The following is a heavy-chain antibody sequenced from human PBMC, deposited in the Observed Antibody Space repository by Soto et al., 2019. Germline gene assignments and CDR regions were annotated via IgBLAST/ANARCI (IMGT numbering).Heavy chain of an antibody. D-gene: IGHD3-10*01. J-gene: IGHJ5*02. CDR1: GYTFTTYG. V-gene: IGHV1-18*01. CDR3: ARTPPGGGSGSYISVA. Sequence: QVQLVQSGAEVTKPGASVKVSCKASGYTFTTYGISWVRQAPGQGLAWMGWISASNGNTNYAQKFQGRVTMTTDTATRTAYMELRRLRSDDTAVYYGARTPPGGGSGSYISVAWGQGTLVTVSS. CDR2: ISASNGNT.